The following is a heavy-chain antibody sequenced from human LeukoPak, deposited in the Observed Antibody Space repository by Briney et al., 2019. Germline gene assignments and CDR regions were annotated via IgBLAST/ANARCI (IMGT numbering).Heavy chain of an antibody. V-gene: IGHV5-10-1*01. Sequence: GESRKLACKASGYSFTSYWISWVRQMPGKGLEWMGRIDPSDSYTNYSPSFQGHVTISADKSISTAYLQWSSLKASDTAMYYCARPSSGWYVLDYWGQETLSTVSS. CDR3: ARPSSGWYVLDY. D-gene: IGHD6-19*01. CDR1: GYSFTSYW. CDR2: IDPSDSYT. J-gene: IGHJ4*02.